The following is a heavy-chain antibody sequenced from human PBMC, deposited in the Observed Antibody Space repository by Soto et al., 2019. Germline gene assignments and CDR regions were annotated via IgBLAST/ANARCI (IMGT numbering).Heavy chain of an antibody. CDR1: GGTFSSYA. J-gene: IGHJ4*02. V-gene: IGHV1-69*06. D-gene: IGHD2-21*01. Sequence: SVKVSCKASGGTFSSYAISWVRQAPGQGLEWMGGIIPIFGTANYAQKFQGRVTITADKSTSTAYMELSSLRSEDTAVYYCARVAYKNGLRGFDYWGQGTLVTVSS. CDR3: ARVAYKNGLRGFDY. CDR2: IIPIFGTA.